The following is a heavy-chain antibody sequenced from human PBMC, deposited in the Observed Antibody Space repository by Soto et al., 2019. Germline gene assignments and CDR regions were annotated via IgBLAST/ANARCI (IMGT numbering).Heavy chain of an antibody. Sequence: GGSLRLSCAASGFTFSSYAMSWVRQAPGKGLEWVSAISGSGGSTYYADSVKGRFTISRDNSKNTLYLQMNSLRAEDTAVYYCAKWRARITMVRGVPSWGQGTLVTVSS. CDR2: ISGSGGST. CDR3: AKWRARITMVRGVPS. CDR1: GFTFSSYA. J-gene: IGHJ5*02. D-gene: IGHD3-10*01. V-gene: IGHV3-23*01.